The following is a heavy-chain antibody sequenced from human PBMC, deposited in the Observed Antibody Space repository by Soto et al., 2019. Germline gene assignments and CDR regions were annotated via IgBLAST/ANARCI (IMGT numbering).Heavy chain of an antibody. CDR2: IIPIFGTA. CDR1: GGTFSSYA. V-gene: IGHV1-69*01. D-gene: IGHD1-1*01. Sequence: QVQLVQSGAEVKKPGSSVKVSCKASGGTFSSYAISWVRQAPGQGLEWMGGIIPIFGTANYAQKFQGRVTITADESTSTAYMELSSLRSEDTAVYYCARLLATGTPWDYYGMDVWGQGTTVTVSS. CDR3: ARLLATGTPWDYYGMDV. J-gene: IGHJ6*02.